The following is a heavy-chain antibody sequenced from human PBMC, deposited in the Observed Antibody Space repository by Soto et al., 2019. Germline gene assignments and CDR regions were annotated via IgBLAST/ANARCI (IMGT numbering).Heavy chain of an antibody. Sequence: GGSLRLSCAASGFTFSSYWMSWVRQAPGKGLEWVANIKQDGSEKYYVDSVKGRFTISRDNAKNSLYLQMNSLRAEDTAVYYCARDSHFWSGYYSGGVDYWGQGTLVTVSS. J-gene: IGHJ4*02. CDR2: IKQDGSEK. D-gene: IGHD3-3*02. CDR1: GFTFSSYW. CDR3: ARDSHFWSGYYSGGVDY. V-gene: IGHV3-7*01.